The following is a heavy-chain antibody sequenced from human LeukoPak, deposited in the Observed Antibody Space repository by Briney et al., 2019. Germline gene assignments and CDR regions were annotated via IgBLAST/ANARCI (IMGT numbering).Heavy chain of an antibody. Sequence: ETLSLTWTVSGGSISRYYCSWLRQPPGKGLEWLGYIYYSGSTNYNPSLKSRVTISVDTCKNQFSLKLSSVPAADTAVYYCARHGSGGYYSLYYYYGMDVWGQGTTVTVSS. J-gene: IGHJ6*02. CDR3: ARHGSGGYYSLYYYYGMDV. CDR1: GGSISRYY. CDR2: IYYSGST. V-gene: IGHV4-59*08. D-gene: IGHD3-22*01.